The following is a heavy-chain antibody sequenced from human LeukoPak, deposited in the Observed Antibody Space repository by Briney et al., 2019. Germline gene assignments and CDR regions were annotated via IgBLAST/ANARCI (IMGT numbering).Heavy chain of an antibody. V-gene: IGHV1-2*02. J-gene: IGHJ4*02. D-gene: IGHD2-15*01. Sequence: GASVKVSCKASGYTFTGYYMHWVRQAPGQGLEWMGWINPNSGGTNYAQKFQGRVTMTRDTSISTAYMELSRLRSDDTAVYYCARAQDIVVVVAATLGYWGQGTLVTVSS. CDR3: ARAQDIVVVVAATLGY. CDR1: GYTFTGYY. CDR2: INPNSGGT.